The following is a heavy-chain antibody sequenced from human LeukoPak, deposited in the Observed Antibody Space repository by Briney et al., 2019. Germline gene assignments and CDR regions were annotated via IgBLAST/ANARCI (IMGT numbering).Heavy chain of an antibody. CDR3: AELGITMIGGV. D-gene: IGHD3-10*02. Sequence: GGSLRLSCAASGFTFSDYYMSWIRQAPGRGPEWVSYISSSGSTIYYADTVKGRFTIPRDNAKNSLYLQMSSLRAEDTAVYYCAELGITMIGGVWGKGTTVTISS. CDR2: ISSSGSTI. V-gene: IGHV3-11*04. CDR1: GFTFSDYY. J-gene: IGHJ6*04.